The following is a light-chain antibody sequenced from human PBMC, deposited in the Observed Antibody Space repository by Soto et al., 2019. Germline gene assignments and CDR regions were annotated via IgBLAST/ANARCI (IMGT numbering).Light chain of an antibody. Sequence: QSALTQPASVSGSPGQSITISCTGTSSHVGSYNLVSWYQQHPGKAPKLMISEVSKRPSGVSNRFSGSKSGSTASLTISGLQAEDEADYYCCSYAGSSTFYVFGTGTKLTVL. V-gene: IGLV2-23*02. CDR2: EVS. CDR3: CSYAGSSTFYV. J-gene: IGLJ1*01. CDR1: SSHVGSYNL.